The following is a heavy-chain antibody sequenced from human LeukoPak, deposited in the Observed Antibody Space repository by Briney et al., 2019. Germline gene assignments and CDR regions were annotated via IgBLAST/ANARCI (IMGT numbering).Heavy chain of an antibody. Sequence: GSLRLSCAASGFTFSNYDMNWVRQAPGKGLEWVSSIDSDSTYIHYADSVKGRFTISRDNAKNSLYLQMDSLRAEDTAVYYCARAASQQQLDYWGQGTLVTVSS. CDR1: GFTFSNYD. V-gene: IGHV3-21*01. J-gene: IGHJ4*02. D-gene: IGHD6-13*01. CDR2: IDSDSTYI. CDR3: ARAASQQQLDY.